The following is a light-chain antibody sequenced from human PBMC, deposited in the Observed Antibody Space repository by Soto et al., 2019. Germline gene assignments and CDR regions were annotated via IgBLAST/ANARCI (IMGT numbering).Light chain of an antibody. V-gene: IGKV1-33*01. Sequence: TQSPATLSLSPGARATLSCRASQSVSSNLAWYQQKPGKAPKLLIYDASNLETGVPSRFSGSGSGTDFTFTISSLQPEDIATYYCQQYDNLPLTFGGGTKVDIK. J-gene: IGKJ4*01. CDR3: QQYDNLPLT. CDR2: DAS. CDR1: QSVSSN.